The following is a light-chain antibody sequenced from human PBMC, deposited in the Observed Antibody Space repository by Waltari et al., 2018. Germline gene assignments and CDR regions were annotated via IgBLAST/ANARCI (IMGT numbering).Light chain of an antibody. J-gene: IGLJ1*01. CDR2: DDN. Sequence: QSVLTQPPSVSGVPGQRVTISCTGSNSSLGTSSNVHWSQQLPGTAPDLLIYDDNNGPSWGPDRFSGSKSGTAASLAITALQGGDEADYFCQTYDTTLSAYVFGSGTKVIVL. CDR1: NSSLGTSSN. V-gene: IGLV1-40*01. CDR3: QTYDTTLSAYV.